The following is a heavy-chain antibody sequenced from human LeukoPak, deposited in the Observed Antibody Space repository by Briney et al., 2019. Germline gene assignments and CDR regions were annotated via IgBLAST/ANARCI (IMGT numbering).Heavy chain of an antibody. CDR1: GFTFSSYS. Sequence: GRSLRLSCAASGFTFSSYSMTWVRQAPGKGLEWVSSISSSSSYIYYADSVKGRFTISRDNAKNSLYLQMNSLRAEDTAVYYCATDLSLAIDYWGQGTLVTVSS. V-gene: IGHV3-21*01. CDR3: ATDLSLAIDY. CDR2: ISSSSSYI. J-gene: IGHJ4*02.